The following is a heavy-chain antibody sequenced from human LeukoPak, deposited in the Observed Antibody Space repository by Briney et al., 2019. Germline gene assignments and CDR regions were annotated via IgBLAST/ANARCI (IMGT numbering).Heavy chain of an antibody. Sequence: ASVKVSCKASGYTFTSYGISWVRQAPGQGLEWMGWISAYNGNTNYAQKLQGRVTMTTDTSTSTAYMELRRLRSDDTDVYYCATVPTPVADHGIYYFDYWGQGTLVTVSS. D-gene: IGHD6-19*01. J-gene: IGHJ4*02. CDR3: ATVPTPVADHGIYYFDY. CDR1: GYTFTSYG. CDR2: ISAYNGNT. V-gene: IGHV1-18*01.